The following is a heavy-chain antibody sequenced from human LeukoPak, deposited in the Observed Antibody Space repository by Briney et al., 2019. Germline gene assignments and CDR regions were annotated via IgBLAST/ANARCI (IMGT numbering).Heavy chain of an antibody. CDR2: IYTSGST. Sequence: SQTLSLTCSVSGGSISSGSYYWTWVRQPAGRGLEWIGRIYTSGSTNYNPSLKSRVTISIDTSKNHFSLKLTSVTAADTAVYYCARGVECSSTSCYFSYYYYMDVWGKGTTVTISS. CDR3: ARGVECSSTSCYFSYYYYMDV. V-gene: IGHV4-61*02. D-gene: IGHD2-2*01. CDR1: GGSISSGSYY. J-gene: IGHJ6*03.